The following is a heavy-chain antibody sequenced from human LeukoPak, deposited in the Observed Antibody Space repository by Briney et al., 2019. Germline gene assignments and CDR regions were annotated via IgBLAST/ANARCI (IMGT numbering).Heavy chain of an antibody. CDR1: GGSISSGGYY. D-gene: IGHD6-6*01. CDR3: AREYSSSSGPGLDY. CDR2: IYYSGST. J-gene: IGHJ4*02. Sequence: SETLSLTCTVSGGSISSGGYYWSWIRQHPGKGLEWIGYIYYSGSTYYNPSLKSRVIISVDTSKNQFSPKLSSVTAADTAVYYCAREYSSSSGPGLDYWGQGTLVTVSS. V-gene: IGHV4-31*03.